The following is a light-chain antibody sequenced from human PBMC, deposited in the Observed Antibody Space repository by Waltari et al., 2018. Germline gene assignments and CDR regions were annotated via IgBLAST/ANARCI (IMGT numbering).Light chain of an antibody. J-gene: IGKJ1*01. CDR3: QHYLRLPVT. CDR2: GAS. CDR1: QSVSRA. Sequence: SCRASQSVSRALAWYQQKPGQAPRLLIYGASTRATGIPDRFSGSGSGTDFSLTISGLEPDDFAVYYCQHYLRLPVTFGQGTTVEI. V-gene: IGKV3-20*01.